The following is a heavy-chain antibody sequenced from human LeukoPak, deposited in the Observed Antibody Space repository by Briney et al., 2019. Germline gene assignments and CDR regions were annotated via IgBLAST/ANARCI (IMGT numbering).Heavy chain of an antibody. CDR2: INPTGTGT. J-gene: IGHJ4*02. D-gene: IGHD2-8*02. V-gene: IGHV1-46*01. Sequence: ASVKVSCKASGYTFTNYYMHWVRQAPGQGLEWIGLINPTGTGTNYAQKFRGRVTMTRDTSTTTVYMELSSLRSEDTAVYYCAREESGGYFDYWGQGALVAVSS. CDR1: GYTFTNYY. CDR3: AREESGGYFDY.